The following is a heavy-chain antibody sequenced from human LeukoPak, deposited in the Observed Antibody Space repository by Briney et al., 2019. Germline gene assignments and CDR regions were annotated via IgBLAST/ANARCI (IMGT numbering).Heavy chain of an antibody. Sequence: GGSLRLSCAASGFAFNTYSMNWVRQAPGKGLEGGSAISGSGGSTYYADSVKGRFTISRDNYKNTLYLQMNSLRAEDTAIYYCARDREEKARIGGMDVWGQGTTVIVSS. CDR1: GFAFNTYS. CDR3: ARDREEKARIGGMDV. J-gene: IGHJ6*02. CDR2: ISGSGGST. D-gene: IGHD3-16*01. V-gene: IGHV3-23*01.